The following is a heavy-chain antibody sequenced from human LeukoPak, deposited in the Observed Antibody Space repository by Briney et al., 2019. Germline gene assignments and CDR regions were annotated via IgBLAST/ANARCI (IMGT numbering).Heavy chain of an antibody. D-gene: IGHD6-13*01. CDR3: ARGRAAAGSKGYYFDY. Sequence: AASVKVSCKASGYTFTSYDINWLRQATGQGLEWMGWMNPNSGNTGYAQKFQGRVTITRNTSISTAYMELSSLRSEDTAVYYCARGRAAAGSKGYYFDYWGQGTLVTVSS. CDR1: GYTFTSYD. CDR2: MNPNSGNT. V-gene: IGHV1-8*03. J-gene: IGHJ4*02.